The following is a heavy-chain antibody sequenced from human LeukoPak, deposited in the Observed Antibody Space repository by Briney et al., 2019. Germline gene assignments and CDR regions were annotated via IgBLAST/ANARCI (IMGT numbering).Heavy chain of an antibody. CDR1: GYIFSIYA. CDR2: INTNTGNP. CDR3: ARDVGYSSSSLDY. D-gene: IGHD6-6*01. V-gene: IGHV7-4-1*02. J-gene: IGHJ4*02. Sequence: ASVKVSCKASGYIFSIYAMIWVRQAPGQGLELMGWINTNTGNPTYAQGFTGRFVFSLDTSVSTAYLQISSLKAEDTAVYYCARDVGYSSSSLDYWGQGTLVTVSS.